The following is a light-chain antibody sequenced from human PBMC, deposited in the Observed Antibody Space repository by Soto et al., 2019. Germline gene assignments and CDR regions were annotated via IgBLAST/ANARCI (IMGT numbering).Light chain of an antibody. CDR3: QQYGTSPWT. V-gene: IGKV3-20*01. J-gene: IGKJ1*01. CDR1: QTVRSNY. CDR2: DAA. Sequence: EIVLTQSPGTLSLSPGERATLSCRASQTVRSNYLAWYQQKPGQAPRLLFYDAANRASGVPGRFSGSGSGTVFTLTISSLEPEEFAVYYCQQYGTSPWTFGQGTKV.